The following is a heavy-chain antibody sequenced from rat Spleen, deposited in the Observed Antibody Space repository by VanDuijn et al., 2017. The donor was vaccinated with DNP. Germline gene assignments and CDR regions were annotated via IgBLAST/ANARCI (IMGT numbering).Heavy chain of an antibody. V-gene: IGHV5-7*01. Sequence: EVQLVESGGGLVQPGRSLKLSCAASGFTFSDFYVAWVRQAPRKGLEWVATILYDGSRTYYPDSVKGRFTISRDNSKSTLYLQMNSLRSEDMATYYCIRWNSGHFDYWGQGVMVTVSS. J-gene: IGHJ2*01. CDR2: ILYDGSRT. CDR3: IRWNSGHFDY. CDR1: GFTFSDFY. D-gene: IGHD4-3*01.